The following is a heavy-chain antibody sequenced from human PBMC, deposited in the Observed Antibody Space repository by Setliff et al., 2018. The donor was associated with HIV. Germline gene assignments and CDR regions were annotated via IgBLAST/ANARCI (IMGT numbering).Heavy chain of an antibody. D-gene: IGHD2-21*02. J-gene: IGHJ5*02. CDR1: GGSISSSSYY. CDR3: ARGLSDHTFLSGFGP. CDR2: AYFSGRA. Sequence: LSLTCTVSGGSISSSSYYWAWIRQPPGKGLEYIGSAYFSGRAYYNPSLKSRVTISVDTSKNQFSLKLSSVTAADTAVYYCARGLSDHTFLSGFGPWGQGTLVTVSS. V-gene: IGHV4-39*07.